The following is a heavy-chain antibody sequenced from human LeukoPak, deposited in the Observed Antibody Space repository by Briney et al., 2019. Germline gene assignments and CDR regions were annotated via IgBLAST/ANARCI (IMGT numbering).Heavy chain of an antibody. Sequence: VASVKVSCKASGGTFSSYAISWVRQAPGQGLEWMGRIIPILGIANYAQKFQGRVTITADNSTSTAYMELSSLRSEDTAVYYCATSPRPGYCSSTSCPNVDYWGQGTLVTVSS. CDR1: GGTFSSYA. CDR3: ATSPRPGYCSSTSCPNVDY. V-gene: IGHV1-69*04. J-gene: IGHJ4*02. CDR2: IIPILGIA. D-gene: IGHD2-2*01.